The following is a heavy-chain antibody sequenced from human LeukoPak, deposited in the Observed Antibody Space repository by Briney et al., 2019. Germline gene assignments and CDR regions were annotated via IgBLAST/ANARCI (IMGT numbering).Heavy chain of an antibody. Sequence: RTAETLSLTCTVSGRSIDSGNYYWSWIRQPPGKGLEWIGYSYFCGNTYYNPSLKSRVTISLDKTNNQFSVKLSSVTAAATAVYYCAREKAVAGSTFDIWGQGTMVTVSS. J-gene: IGHJ3*02. V-gene: IGHV4-30-4*08. CDR2: SYFCGNT. CDR1: GRSIDSGNYY. D-gene: IGHD6-19*01. CDR3: AREKAVAGSTFDI.